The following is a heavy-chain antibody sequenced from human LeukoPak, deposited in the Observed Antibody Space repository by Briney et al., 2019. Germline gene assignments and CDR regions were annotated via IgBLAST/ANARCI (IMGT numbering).Heavy chain of an antibody. CDR3: ARESKGRSKIDY. Sequence: GGSLRLSCAASGFTVSSNYVSWVRQAPGKGLEWVSVIYSGGSTYYADSVKGRFTISRDNSKNTLYLQMNSLRAEDTSVYYCARESKGRSKIDYWGQGTLVTVSS. CDR2: IYSGGST. D-gene: IGHD4-17*01. V-gene: IGHV3-66*02. CDR1: GFTVSSNY. J-gene: IGHJ4*02.